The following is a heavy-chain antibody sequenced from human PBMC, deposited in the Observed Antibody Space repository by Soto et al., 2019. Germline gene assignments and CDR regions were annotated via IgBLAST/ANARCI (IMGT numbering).Heavy chain of an antibody. CDR1: GGSISSGGYY. J-gene: IGHJ5*02. CDR2: IYYSGST. Sequence: QEQLQESGPGLVKPSQTLSLTCTVSGGSISSGGYYWSWIRQHPGKGLEWIGYIYYSGSTYYSTSLKSRVTISVDTSKNQFSLKLSCVTAADTAVYYCAREAAGILNWFDPWGQGTLVTVSS. D-gene: IGHD6-25*01. CDR3: AREAAGILNWFDP. V-gene: IGHV4-31*03.